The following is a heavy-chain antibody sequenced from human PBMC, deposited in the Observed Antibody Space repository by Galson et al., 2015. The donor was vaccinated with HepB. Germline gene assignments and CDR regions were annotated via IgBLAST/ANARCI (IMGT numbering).Heavy chain of an antibody. CDR1: GFTFSSYA. D-gene: IGHD2-2*01. CDR2: ISGSGGST. Sequence: SLRLSCAASGFTFSSYAMGWVRPAPGKGLEWVSAISGSGGSTYYADSVKGRFTISRDNSKNTLYLQMNSLRAEDTAVYYCAKSCSSTSYLRGMDVWGQGTTVTVSS. CDR3: AKSCSSTSYLRGMDV. J-gene: IGHJ6*02. V-gene: IGHV3-23*01.